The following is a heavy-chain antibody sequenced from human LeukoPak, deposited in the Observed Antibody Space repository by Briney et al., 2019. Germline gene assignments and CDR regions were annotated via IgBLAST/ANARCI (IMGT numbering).Heavy chain of an antibody. V-gene: IGHV3-21*01. D-gene: IGHD3-22*01. J-gene: IGHJ4*02. CDR1: GFTFSSYW. CDR3: ASVAYDSSGYYYI. Sequence: GGSLRLSCAASGFTFSSYWMSWVRQAPGKGLEWVSSISSSSSYIYYADSVKGRFTISRDNAKNSLYLQMNSLRAEDTAVYYCASVAYDSSGYYYIWGQGTLVTVSS. CDR2: ISSSSSYI.